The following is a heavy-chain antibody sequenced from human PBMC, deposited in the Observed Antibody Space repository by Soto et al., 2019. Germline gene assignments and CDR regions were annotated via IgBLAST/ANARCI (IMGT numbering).Heavy chain of an antibody. D-gene: IGHD5-12*01. CDR3: ARSGMVATFDY. J-gene: IGHJ4*02. CDR1: GGSISSSSYY. Sequence: SETLSLTCTVSGGSISSSSYYWGWIRQPPGKGLEWIGSIYYSGSTYYNPSLKSRVTISVDTSKNQFSLKLSSVTAADTAVYYCARSGMVATFDYWGQGTLVTV. V-gene: IGHV4-39*01. CDR2: IYYSGST.